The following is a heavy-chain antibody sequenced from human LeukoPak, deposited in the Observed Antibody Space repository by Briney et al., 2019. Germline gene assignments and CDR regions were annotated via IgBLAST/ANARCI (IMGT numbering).Heavy chain of an antibody. CDR2: INPSGGST. V-gene: IGHV1-46*01. J-gene: IGHJ3*02. CDR3: AREVDMIYYDSSGYFSFDAFGI. D-gene: IGHD3-22*01. Sequence: ASVKVSCKASGYTFTSYYMHWVRQAPGQGLEWMGIINPSGGSTSYAQKFQGRVTMTRDTSTSTVYMELSSLRSEDTAVYYCAREVDMIYYDSSGYFSFDAFGIWGQGTMVTVSS. CDR1: GYTFTSYY.